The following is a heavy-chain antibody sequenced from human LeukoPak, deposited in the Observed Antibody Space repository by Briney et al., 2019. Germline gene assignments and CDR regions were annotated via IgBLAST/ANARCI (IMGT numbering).Heavy chain of an antibody. CDR2: ISSSSSYI. CDR1: GFTFSSYS. D-gene: IGHD5-18*01. Sequence: GGSLRLSCAASGFTFSSYSMNWVRQAPGKGLEWVSSISSSSSYIYYADSVKGRFTISRDNAKNALYLQMNSLTAEDTALYHCARDRSYGSFDFWGQGTLVTVSS. CDR3: ARDRSYGSFDF. J-gene: IGHJ4*02. V-gene: IGHV3-21*04.